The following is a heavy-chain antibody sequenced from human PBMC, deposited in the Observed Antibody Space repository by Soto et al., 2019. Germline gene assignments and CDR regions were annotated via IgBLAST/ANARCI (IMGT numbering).Heavy chain of an antibody. CDR1: GFTFSNAW. Sequence: GGSLRLSCAASGFTFSNAWMNWVRQAPGKGLEWVGRIKSKTDGGTTDYAAPVKGRFTISRDDSKNTLYLQMNSLKTEDTAVYYCAWLSLQEPSGSYYGDYWGQGTLVTVSS. J-gene: IGHJ4*02. V-gene: IGHV3-15*07. CDR2: IKSKTDGGTT. CDR3: AWLSLQEPSGSYYGDY. D-gene: IGHD1-26*01.